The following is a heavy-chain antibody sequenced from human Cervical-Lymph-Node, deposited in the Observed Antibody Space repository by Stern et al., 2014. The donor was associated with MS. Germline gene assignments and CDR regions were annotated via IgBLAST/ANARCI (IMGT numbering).Heavy chain of an antibody. CDR1: GFTFSNYW. CDR2: IKRDGSST. CDR3: LSGGSYNY. V-gene: IGHV3-74*02. D-gene: IGHD1-26*01. J-gene: IGHJ4*02. Sequence: VQLVESGGGLVQPGGSLRLSCAASGFTFSNYWMPWVRQAPGKGLAWVSLIKRDGSSTSYADSLKGRFIISRDNAKNTLYLQMNSLRAEDTAVYYCLSGGSYNYWGQGTLVTVSS.